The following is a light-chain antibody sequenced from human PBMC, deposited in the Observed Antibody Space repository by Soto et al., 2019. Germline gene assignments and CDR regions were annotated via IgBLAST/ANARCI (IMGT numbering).Light chain of an antibody. V-gene: IGKV3-20*01. CDR1: QTVGSSY. CDR3: QQYDNSLYT. CDR2: ATS. Sequence: EIVLTQSPGTLSLSPGERATLSCRASQTVGSSYLAWYQQKPGQPPRLLIYATSIRATGIPDRFSGSGSGTDFTLTISRLEPEDFAVYYCQQYDNSLYTFGQGTKLEIK. J-gene: IGKJ2*01.